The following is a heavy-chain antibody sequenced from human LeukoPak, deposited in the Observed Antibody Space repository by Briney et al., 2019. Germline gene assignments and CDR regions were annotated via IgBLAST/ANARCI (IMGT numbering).Heavy chain of an antibody. D-gene: IGHD3-10*01. CDR1: GFTFDDFT. V-gene: IGHV3-43*01. CDR3: ARDSSLHAWFGELFSF. J-gene: IGHJ4*02. CDR2: ISWDSSRT. Sequence: GGSLRLSCVASGFTFDDFTMHWVRQRPGKGLEWVSFISWDSSRTYFTDSVKGRFTIYRDNAKNSLYLQMNSLRAEDTAVYYCARDSSLHAWFGELFSFWGRGTLVTVSS.